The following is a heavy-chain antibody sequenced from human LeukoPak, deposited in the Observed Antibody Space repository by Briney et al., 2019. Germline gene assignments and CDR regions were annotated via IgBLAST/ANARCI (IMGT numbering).Heavy chain of an antibody. CDR3: ARQLIVVVPAATANFDY. Sequence: SETLSLTCAVDGGSFSGYYWSWIRQPPGKGLEWIGEINHSGSTNYNPSLKSRVTISVDTSKNQFSLKLSSVTAADTAVYYCARQLIVVVPAATANFDYWGQGTLVTVSS. V-gene: IGHV4-34*01. D-gene: IGHD2-2*01. J-gene: IGHJ4*02. CDR2: INHSGST. CDR1: GGSFSGYY.